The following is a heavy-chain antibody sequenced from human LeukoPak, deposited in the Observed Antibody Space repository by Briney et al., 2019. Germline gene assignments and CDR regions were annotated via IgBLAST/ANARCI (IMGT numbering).Heavy chain of an antibody. CDR3: ASLTYYDFWSGSYYMDV. Sequence: SETLSLTCAVYGGSFSGYYWSWIRQPPGKGLEWIGEIDHSGSTTYNPSLKSRVTISVDTSKNQFSLKLSSVTAADTAVYYCASLTYYDFWSGSYYMDVWGKGTTVTVSS. V-gene: IGHV4-34*01. CDR1: GGSFSGYY. J-gene: IGHJ6*03. D-gene: IGHD3-3*01. CDR2: IDHSGST.